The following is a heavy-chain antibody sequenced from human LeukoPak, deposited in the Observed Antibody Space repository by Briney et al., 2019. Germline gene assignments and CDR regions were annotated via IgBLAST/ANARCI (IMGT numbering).Heavy chain of an antibody. D-gene: IGHD6-19*01. J-gene: IGHJ4*02. CDR1: GYSFRSFW. CDR3: ARRSGWYGPFDY. Sequence: GESLKISCKASGYSFRSFWIGWVRQMPGKGLEWMGVIDPDDSETRYSPSFQGQVTISADKSISTAYLQWSSLKASDTAMYYCARRSGWYGPFDYWGQGTLVTVSS. V-gene: IGHV5-51*01. CDR2: IDPDDSET.